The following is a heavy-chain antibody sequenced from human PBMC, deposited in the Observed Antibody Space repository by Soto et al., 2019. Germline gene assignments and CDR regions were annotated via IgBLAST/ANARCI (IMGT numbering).Heavy chain of an antibody. Sequence: GESLKISCKGSGYSFTSYWIGWVRQMPGKGLEWMGIIYPGDSDTRYSPSFQGQVTISADKSISTAYLQWSSLKASDTAMYYCARQPVVVAADYYYGMDVWGQGTTVTVSS. J-gene: IGHJ6*02. CDR1: GYSFTSYW. CDR3: ARQPVVVAADYYYGMDV. V-gene: IGHV5-51*01. D-gene: IGHD2-15*01. CDR2: IYPGDSDT.